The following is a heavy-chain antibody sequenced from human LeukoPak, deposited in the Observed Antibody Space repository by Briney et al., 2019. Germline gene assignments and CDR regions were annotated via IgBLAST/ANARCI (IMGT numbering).Heavy chain of an antibody. CDR1: GYTFTGYY. CDR3: ARNYYYGMDV. Sequence: ASVKVSCKASGYTFTGYYMHWVRQAPGQGLEWMGWINPNSGGTNYAQKFQGWVTMTRDTSISTAYMELSRLRSEDTAVYYCARNYYYGMDVWGQGTTVTVSS. CDR2: INPNSGGT. J-gene: IGHJ6*02. V-gene: IGHV1-2*04.